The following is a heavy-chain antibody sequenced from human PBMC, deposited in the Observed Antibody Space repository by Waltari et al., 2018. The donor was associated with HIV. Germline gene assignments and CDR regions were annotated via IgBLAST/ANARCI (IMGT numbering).Heavy chain of an antibody. D-gene: IGHD3-10*01. V-gene: IGHV3-7*01. CDR1: GFTFPFYW. Sequence: VQLVESGGGWVQPGGSLTLTCEASGFTFPFYWLSWVRQAPGKGLEGVANINQAGTERHYVDSVRGRFTISRDNGKTSLFLQMNSLSVEDTAVYYCATTHGSGDYDNDFDYWGQGTLV. CDR3: ATTHGSGDYDNDFDY. J-gene: IGHJ4*02. CDR2: INQAGTER.